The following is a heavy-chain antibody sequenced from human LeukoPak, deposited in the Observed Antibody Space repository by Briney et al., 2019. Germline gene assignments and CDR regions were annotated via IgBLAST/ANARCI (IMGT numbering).Heavy chain of an antibody. Sequence: GGSLRLSCAASGFTFSSYWIHWVRQVPGKGLVWVSRIHGDGRTTTYADSVKGRFTISRDNATNTLYLQMNSLRAEDTAVYYCARDGSIITIFGVAPPYGMDVWGQGTTVTVSS. CDR3: ARDGSIITIFGVAPPYGMDV. J-gene: IGHJ6*02. CDR1: GFTFSSYW. CDR2: IHGDGRTT. V-gene: IGHV3-74*01. D-gene: IGHD3-3*01.